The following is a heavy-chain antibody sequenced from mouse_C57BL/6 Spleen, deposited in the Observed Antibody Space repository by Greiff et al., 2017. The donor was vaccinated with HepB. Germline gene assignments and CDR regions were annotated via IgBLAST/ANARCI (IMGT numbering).Heavy chain of an antibody. CDR2: IDPEDGDT. D-gene: IGHD1-2*01. Sequence: VQLQQSGAELVRPGASVKLSCTASGFNIKDYYMHWVKQRPEQGLEWIGRIDPEDGDTEYAPKFQGKATMTADTSSNTAYLQLSSLTSEDTAVYYCTTLNYYGRGYFDVWGTGTTVTVSS. CDR1: GFNIKDYY. V-gene: IGHV14-1*01. J-gene: IGHJ1*03. CDR3: TTLNYYGRGYFDV.